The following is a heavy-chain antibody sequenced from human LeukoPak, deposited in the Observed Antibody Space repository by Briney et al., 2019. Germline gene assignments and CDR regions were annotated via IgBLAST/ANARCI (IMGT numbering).Heavy chain of an antibody. D-gene: IGHD4-17*01. V-gene: IGHV4-59*08. CDR1: GGSISSYY. Sequence: PSETLSLTCTVSGGSISSYYWSWIRQPPGKGLEWIGYIYYSGSTNYNPSLKSRVTISVDTSKNQFSLKLSSVTAADTAVYYCARGPPGDDYGDYGDYWGQGTLVTVSS. CDR3: ARGPPGDDYGDYGDY. J-gene: IGHJ4*02. CDR2: IYYSGST.